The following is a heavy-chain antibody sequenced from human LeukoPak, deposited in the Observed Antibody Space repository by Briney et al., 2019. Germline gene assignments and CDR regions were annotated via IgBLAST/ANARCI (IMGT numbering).Heavy chain of an antibody. D-gene: IGHD3-3*01. J-gene: IGHJ6*02. CDR2: IYYSGST. CDR1: GGSISSYY. Sequence: SETLSLTCTVSGGSISSYYWSWIRQPPGKGLEWIGYIYYSGSTNYNPSLKSRVTISVDTSKNQFSLKLSSVTAADTAVYYCARGPLYYDFWSGYYSSYYGMDVWGQGTTVTVSS. V-gene: IGHV4-59*01. CDR3: ARGPLYYDFWSGYYSSYYGMDV.